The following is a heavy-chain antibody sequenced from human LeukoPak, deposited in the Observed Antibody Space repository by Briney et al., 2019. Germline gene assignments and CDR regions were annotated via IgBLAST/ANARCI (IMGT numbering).Heavy chain of an antibody. CDR2: IWYDGSNK. CDR1: GFTFSSYG. V-gene: IGHV3-33*01. CDR3: VRRGGSDGWGAFDI. D-gene: IGHD5-24*01. J-gene: IGHJ3*02. Sequence: GGSLRPSCAASGFTFSSYGMHWVRQAPGKGLEWVALIWYDGSNKYYADSVKGRFTISRDNSKNTLSLQMNSLSREDTAIYYCVRRGGSDGWGAFDIWGQGTVVTVSS.